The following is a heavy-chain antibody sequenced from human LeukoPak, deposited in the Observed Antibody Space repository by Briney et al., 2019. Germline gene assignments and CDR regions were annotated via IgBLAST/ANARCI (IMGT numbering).Heavy chain of an antibody. V-gene: IGHV4-34*01. CDR3: ANRIAGGYFDY. J-gene: IGHJ4*02. CDR1: GGLFSGYY. D-gene: IGHD6-13*01. CDR2: INHSGST. Sequence: SETLSLTCAVYGGLFSGYYWSWIRQRPGKGLEWIGEINHSGSTNYNPSLKSRVTISVDTSKNQFSLKLSSVTAADTAVYYCANRIAGGYFDYWGQGTLVTVSS.